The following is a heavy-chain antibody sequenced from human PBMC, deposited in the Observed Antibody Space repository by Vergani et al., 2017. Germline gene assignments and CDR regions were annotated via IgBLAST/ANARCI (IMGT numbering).Heavy chain of an antibody. J-gene: IGHJ4*02. D-gene: IGHD3-3*01. Sequence: EVQLLESGGGLVQPGGSLRLSCAASGFTFSSYAMSWVRQAPGKGLEWVSAINGSGGSTYYADSVKGRFTISRDNSKNTLYLQMNSLRAEDTAVYYCAKDARIGVVIKLYYFDYWGQGTLVTVSS. CDR2: INGSGGST. CDR1: GFTFSSYA. CDR3: AKDARIGVVIKLYYFDY. V-gene: IGHV3-23*01.